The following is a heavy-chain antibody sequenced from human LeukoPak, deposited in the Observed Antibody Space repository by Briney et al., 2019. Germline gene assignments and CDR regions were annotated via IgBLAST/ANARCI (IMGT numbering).Heavy chain of an antibody. CDR1: GFTLSGYW. Sequence: PGGSLRLSCAASGFTLSGYWMTLVRQAPGKGPEWVAIINKDGSAKNYADSVKGRFTISRDNAKSSLYLQMDSLRAEDSALYYCATDYRYLHLDYWGQGTLVTVSS. CDR2: INKDGSAK. J-gene: IGHJ4*02. CDR3: ATDYRYLHLDY. D-gene: IGHD3-16*02. V-gene: IGHV3-7*05.